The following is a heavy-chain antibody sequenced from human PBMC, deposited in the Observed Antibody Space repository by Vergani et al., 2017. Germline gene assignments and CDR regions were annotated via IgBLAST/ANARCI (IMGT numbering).Heavy chain of an antibody. J-gene: IGHJ4*02. Sequence: EVDLVESGGGLAQPGGSLRLSCAASGSTFSSYAMNWVRQAPGKGLEWVSYISRSSSTIYYADSVTGRFTISRDNSKNTLFLQLKTLRAEDTGVYYCAKDYNIMGALHYWGQGTLVAVSS. CDR1: GSTFSSYA. V-gene: IGHV3-48*04. D-gene: IGHD3-22*01. CDR2: ISRSSSTI. CDR3: AKDYNIMGALHY.